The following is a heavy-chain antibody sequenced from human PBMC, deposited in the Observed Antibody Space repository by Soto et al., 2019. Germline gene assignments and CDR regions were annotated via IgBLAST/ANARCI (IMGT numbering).Heavy chain of an antibody. CDR3: SRGGGGGLFDL. V-gene: IGHV3-11*06. Sequence: QVQLVESGGGLVKPGGSLRLSCATSGFTFTDSYMTWIRQAPGKGLEFVSYISPKGTYKAYADSVKGRFTISRDNTKNSLYLQLNSLRDEDTALYYRSRGGGGGLFDLWGQGAFVTVSS. J-gene: IGHJ5*02. D-gene: IGHD2-21*01. CDR1: GFTFTDSY. CDR2: ISPKGTYK.